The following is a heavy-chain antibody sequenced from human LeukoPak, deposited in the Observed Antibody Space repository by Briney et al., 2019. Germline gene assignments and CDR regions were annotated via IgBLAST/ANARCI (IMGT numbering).Heavy chain of an antibody. CDR1: GGSISSGSYY. CDR2: IYTSGST. Sequence: SQTLSLTCTVSGGSISSGSYYWSWIRQPAGKGLEWIGRIYTSGSTNYNPSLKSRVTISVDTSKNQFSLKLSSVTAADTAVYYCARTQTYYGSGSYNFDYWGQGTLVTASS. V-gene: IGHV4-61*02. D-gene: IGHD3-10*01. J-gene: IGHJ4*02. CDR3: ARTQTYYGSGSYNFDY.